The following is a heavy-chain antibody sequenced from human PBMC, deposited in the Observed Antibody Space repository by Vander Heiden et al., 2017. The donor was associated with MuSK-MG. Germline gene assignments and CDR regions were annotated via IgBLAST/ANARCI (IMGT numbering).Heavy chain of an antibody. CDR3: ARGGHAITISSLYYMDV. Sequence: QVQLVESGGGVVQPGRSLRLSCAASGFTFSSYAMHWVRQAPGKGLEWVAFISYDGSNKYYADSVKGRFTISRDNSKNTLYLQMNSLRAEDTAVYYCARGGHAITISSLYYMDVWGKGTTGTVS. CDR1: GFTFSSYA. CDR2: ISYDGSNK. V-gene: IGHV3-30-3*01. D-gene: IGHD3-3*01. J-gene: IGHJ6*03.